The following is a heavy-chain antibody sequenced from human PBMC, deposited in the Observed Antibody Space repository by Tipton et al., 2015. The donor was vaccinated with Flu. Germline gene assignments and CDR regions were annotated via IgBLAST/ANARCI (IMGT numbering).Heavy chain of an antibody. CDR3: ARSALQGYCSSTSCHDAFDI. J-gene: IGHJ3*02. D-gene: IGHD2-2*01. V-gene: IGHV3-11*06. CDR2: ISSSSSYT. CDR1: GFTFSDYY. Sequence: SLRLSCAASGFTFSDYYMSWIRQAPGKGLEWVSYISSSSSYTNYADSVKGRFTISRDNAKNSLYLQMNSLRAEDTAVYYCARSALQGYCSSTSCHDAFDIWGQGTMVTVSS.